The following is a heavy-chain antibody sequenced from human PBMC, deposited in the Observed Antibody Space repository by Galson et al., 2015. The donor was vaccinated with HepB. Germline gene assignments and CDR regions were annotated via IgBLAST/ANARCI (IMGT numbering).Heavy chain of an antibody. J-gene: IGHJ6*02. V-gene: IGHV1-24*01. CDR2: FDPEDGET. CDR3: ATGIVGATAGMDV. D-gene: IGHD1-26*01. Sequence: SVKVSCKASGYTLTELSMHWVRQAPGRGLEWMGGFDPEDGETIYAQKFQGRVTMTEDTSTDTAYMELSSLRSEDTAVYYCATGIVGATAGMDVWGQGTTVTVSS. CDR1: GYTLTELS.